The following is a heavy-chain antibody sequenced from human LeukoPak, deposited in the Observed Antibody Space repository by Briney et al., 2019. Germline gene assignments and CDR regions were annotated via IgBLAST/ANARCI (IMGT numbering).Heavy chain of an antibody. D-gene: IGHD5-18*01. V-gene: IGHV3-53*01. CDR3: AKDPYFNTAMGEYFQH. J-gene: IGHJ1*01. CDR1: GFTVSSNY. Sequence: GGSLRLSCAASGFTVSSNYMTWVRQAPGKGLEWVSIIYSGGATYYADSVKGRFTISRDNSKNTLYLQMNSLRAEDTAVYYCAKDPYFNTAMGEYFQHWGQGTLVTVSS. CDR2: IYSGGAT.